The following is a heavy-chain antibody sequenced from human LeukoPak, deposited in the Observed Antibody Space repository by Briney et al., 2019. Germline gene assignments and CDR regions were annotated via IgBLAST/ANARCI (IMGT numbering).Heavy chain of an antibody. Sequence: GGSLRLSCAASGFTFSSYSMNWVRQAPGKGLEWVSSISSSSSYIYYADSVKGRFTISRDNAKNSLYLQMNSLRAEDTAVYYCARDDGYGRISYFDYWGQGTLVTVSS. D-gene: IGHD6-13*01. CDR2: ISSSSSYI. V-gene: IGHV3-21*01. J-gene: IGHJ4*02. CDR3: ARDDGYGRISYFDY. CDR1: GFTFSSYS.